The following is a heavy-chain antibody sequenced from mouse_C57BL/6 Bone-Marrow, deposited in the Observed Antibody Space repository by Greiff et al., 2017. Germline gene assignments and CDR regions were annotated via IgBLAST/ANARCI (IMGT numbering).Heavy chain of an antibody. D-gene: IGHD1-1*01. J-gene: IGHJ1*03. CDR1: GYTFTSYW. V-gene: IGHV1-53*01. CDR2: INPNNGGS. Sequence: QVQLQQPGTELVKPGASVKLSCKASGYTFTSYWMHWVKQRPVQGLEWIGNINPNNGGSNYNEKFKNKATLTVDKSSSTTYMQLSSLTSEDSAVYLCARSGVYGSSLYWYFDVWGTGTTVTVSS. CDR3: ARSGVYGSSLYWYFDV.